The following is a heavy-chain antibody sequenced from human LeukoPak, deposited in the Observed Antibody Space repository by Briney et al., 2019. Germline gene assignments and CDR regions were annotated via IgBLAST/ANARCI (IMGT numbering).Heavy chain of an antibody. CDR3: ARGDYYGSGNFDY. V-gene: IGHV4-30-2*01. D-gene: IGHD3-10*01. Sequence: SETLTLTCAVPGGSISSGGYSWSWIRQPPGKGLEWIGYIYHSGSTYYNPSLKSRVTISVDRSKNQFSLKLSSVTAADSAVYYCARGDYYGSGNFDYWGQGTLVTVSS. CDR1: GGSISSGGYS. CDR2: IYHSGST. J-gene: IGHJ4*02.